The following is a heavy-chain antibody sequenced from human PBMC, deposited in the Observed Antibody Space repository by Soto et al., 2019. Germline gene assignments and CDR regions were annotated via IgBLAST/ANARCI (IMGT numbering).Heavy chain of an antibody. CDR1: GGTFSSYA. Sequence: QVQLVQSGAEVKKPGSSVKVSCKASGGTFSSYAISWVRQAPGQGLEWMGGIIPIFGTANYAQKFQGRVTINADKSKSTAYMELSSLRSEDTAVYYCAGSSGWYRNDPFDIWGQGTMVTVAS. CDR2: IIPIFGTA. J-gene: IGHJ3*02. D-gene: IGHD6-19*01. CDR3: AGSSGWYRNDPFDI. V-gene: IGHV1-69*06.